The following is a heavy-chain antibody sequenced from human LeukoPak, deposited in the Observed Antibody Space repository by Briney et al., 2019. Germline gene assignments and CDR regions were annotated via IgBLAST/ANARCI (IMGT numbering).Heavy chain of an antibody. J-gene: IGHJ6*02. CDR3: ARATLYSGYAKGAYGMDV. D-gene: IGHD5-12*01. V-gene: IGHV4-31*03. CDR2: IYYSGST. Sequence: PSQTLSLTCTVSGGSISSGGYYWSWIRQHPGTGLEWIGYIYYSGSTYYNPSLKSRVTISVDTSKNQFSLKLSSVTAADTAVYYCARATLYSGYAKGAYGMDVWGQGTTVTVSS. CDR1: GGSISSGGYY.